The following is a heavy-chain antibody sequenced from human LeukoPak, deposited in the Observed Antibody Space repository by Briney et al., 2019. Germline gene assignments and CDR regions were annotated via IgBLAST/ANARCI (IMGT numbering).Heavy chain of an antibody. J-gene: IGHJ4*02. V-gene: IGHV4-34*01. Sequence: SESLSLTCAVYGGSFSGYYWSWIRLPPGKGLEWIGEINHSESTNYNPSLKSLVTISVDTTNNQFPLMLSSVTAADTAVYYCARERYNWNYYDNYWGQGTLVTVSS. CDR2: INHSEST. D-gene: IGHD1-7*01. CDR1: GGSFSGYY. CDR3: ARERYNWNYYDNY.